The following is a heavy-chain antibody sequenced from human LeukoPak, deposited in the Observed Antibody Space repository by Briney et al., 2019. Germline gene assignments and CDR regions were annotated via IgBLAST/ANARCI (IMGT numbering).Heavy chain of an antibody. D-gene: IGHD2-8*02. CDR1: TSTGLIW. Sequence: PGGSLRLSCAASTSTGLIWMDWVRRAPGKGLVWVARIKSDGTSASYADSVRGRFTISRDDAKNTLYLLMNSLGDEDTAVYYWGILPSGYWGKGTQVTVS. J-gene: IGHJ4*02. V-gene: IGHV3-74*01. CDR3: GILPSGY. CDR2: IKSDGTSA.